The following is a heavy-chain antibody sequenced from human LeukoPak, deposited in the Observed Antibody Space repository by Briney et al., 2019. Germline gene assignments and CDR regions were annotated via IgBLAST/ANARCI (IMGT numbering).Heavy chain of an antibody. Sequence: SETLSLTCTVSGGSISRSGYYWGWIRQPPGKGLEWIGNIYYSGSTYYNPSLKSRVTISADTSKNQFPLKLSSVTAADTAVYYCARLPDPYYFDYWGQGTLVTVSS. J-gene: IGHJ4*02. CDR3: ARLPDPYYFDY. V-gene: IGHV4-39*01. CDR2: IYYSGST. CDR1: GGSISRSGYY.